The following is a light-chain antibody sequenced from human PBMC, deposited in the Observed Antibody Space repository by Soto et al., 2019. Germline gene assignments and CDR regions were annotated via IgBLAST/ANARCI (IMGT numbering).Light chain of an antibody. CDR2: GAS. J-gene: IGKJ1*01. Sequence: EIVMTQSPATLSVSPGESATLSCRASQSISSELAWYQQKPGQPPRLLIYGASTRAAGVPARFTGSGSGSDFTLTISGLQSEDFAVYYCQQYNDNWTFGQGTKVEIK. CDR3: QQYNDNWT. V-gene: IGKV3-15*01. CDR1: QSISSE.